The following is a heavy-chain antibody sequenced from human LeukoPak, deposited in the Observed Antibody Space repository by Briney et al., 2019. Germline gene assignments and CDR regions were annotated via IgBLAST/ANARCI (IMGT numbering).Heavy chain of an antibody. CDR3: ARKARVNTSPFDY. CDR1: GYTFSSYG. J-gene: IGHJ4*02. CDR2: ISVYYGNT. V-gene: IGHV1-18*01. D-gene: IGHD5-12*01. Sequence: EASVKVSCKASGYTFSSYGISWVRQAPGQGLEWMGWISVYYGNTNYAQKLQGRVTMTTDTPTSTAYMELRSLRSDDTAVYYCARKARVNTSPFDYWGQGTLVNVSS.